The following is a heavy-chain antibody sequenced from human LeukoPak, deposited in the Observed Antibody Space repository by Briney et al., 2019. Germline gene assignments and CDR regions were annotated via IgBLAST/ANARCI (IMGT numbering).Heavy chain of an antibody. CDR2: INSDGSST. V-gene: IGHV3-74*01. Sequence: GGSLRLSCAASGFSFSSYWMHWVRQAPGKGLVWVSGINSDGSSTSYADSVKGRFTISRDNAKNMVYLQIYSLRAEDTAVYYCVRDYTSGWYFDYWGQGTLVTVSS. CDR3: VRDYTSGWYFDY. J-gene: IGHJ4*02. D-gene: IGHD6-19*01. CDR1: GFSFSSYW.